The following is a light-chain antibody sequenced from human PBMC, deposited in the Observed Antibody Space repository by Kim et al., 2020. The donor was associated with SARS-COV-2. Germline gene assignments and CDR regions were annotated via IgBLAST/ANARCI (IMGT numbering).Light chain of an antibody. J-gene: IGKJ4*01. CDR2: GAA. V-gene: IGKV3-15*01. CDR3: QQSIT. CDR1: QSISRS. Sequence: PATLSVSPGESVTLSCRASQSISRSLAWYQQKPGQAPRLLIYGAASRPADVPGRFRGSGSGTQFTLTISSLQSEDFAVYYCQQSITFGGGTKLEIK.